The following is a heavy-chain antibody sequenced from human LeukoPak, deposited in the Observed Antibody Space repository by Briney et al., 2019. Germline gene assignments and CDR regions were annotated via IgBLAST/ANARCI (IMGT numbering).Heavy chain of an antibody. J-gene: IGHJ4*02. CDR1: GLRFRNYG. CDR2: IWYDGSNQ. D-gene: IGHD1-26*01. CDR3: ATDRNSGKYYDY. V-gene: IGHV3-33*01. Sequence: PGGSLRLSCAASGLRFRNYGMHWVRQAPGKGLEWVAVIWYDGSNQYYVDSVKGRFTVSRDNAKNTLNLQMNSLRAEDTAVYYCATDRNSGKYYDYWGQGTLVTVSS.